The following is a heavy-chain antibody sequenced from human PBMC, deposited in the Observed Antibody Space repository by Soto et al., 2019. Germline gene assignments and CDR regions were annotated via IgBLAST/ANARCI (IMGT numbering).Heavy chain of an antibody. CDR2: VSGRDGST. D-gene: IGHD5-12*01. CDR3: AKGAWLDY. J-gene: IGHJ4*02. CDR1: GFPFTTFT. Sequence: EVQLLESGGGLVQPGASRGLPGAASGFPFTTFTMGWPRRAPGKGLEWVSVVSGRDGSTSYADSLKGRFTISKDSSKNTLYLQMNSLRAEDTALYYCAKGAWLDYWGQGTLVTVSS. V-gene: IGHV3-23*01.